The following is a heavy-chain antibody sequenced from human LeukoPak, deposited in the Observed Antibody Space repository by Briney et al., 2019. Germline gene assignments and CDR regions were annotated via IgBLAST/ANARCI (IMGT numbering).Heavy chain of an antibody. J-gene: IGHJ6*02. D-gene: IGHD5-12*01. V-gene: IGHV1-69*01. Sequence: FSVKVSCKASGGTFSSYAISCVRQAPGQGVEWMGGIIPIFGTANYAQKFQGRVTITADESTSTAYMELGSLRSEDTAVYYCARGSTDIVATISQYYYGMDVWGQGTTVTVSS. CDR3: ARGSTDIVATISQYYYGMDV. CDR1: GGTFSSYA. CDR2: IIPIFGTA.